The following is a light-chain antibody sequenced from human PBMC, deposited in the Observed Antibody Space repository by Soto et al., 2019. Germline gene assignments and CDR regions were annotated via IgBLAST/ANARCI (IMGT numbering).Light chain of an antibody. Sequence: DIQMTQSPSTLSASGGDRVTITCRASQSIDSWLAWHQQKPGKAPKLLISKASSLESGVPSRFSGSGSGTEFTLTISSLQPDDFATYYCQQYNSYRAFGQGTKVDI. J-gene: IGKJ1*01. V-gene: IGKV1-5*03. CDR2: KAS. CDR1: QSIDSW. CDR3: QQYNSYRA.